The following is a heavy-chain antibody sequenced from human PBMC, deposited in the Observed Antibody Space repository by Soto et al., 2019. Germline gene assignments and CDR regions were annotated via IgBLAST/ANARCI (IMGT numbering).Heavy chain of an antibody. V-gene: IGHV4-59*01. Sequence: TSETLSLTCTFSGGSISPYYWSWIRQPPGRGLEWIGYIYYSGSTNYNPSLKSRVTISVDTSKNQFSLKLSSVTAADTAVYYCARDIGGYYDSSSYANWGQGTLVTVSS. CDR3: ARDIGGYYDSSSYAN. CDR2: IYYSGST. J-gene: IGHJ4*02. D-gene: IGHD3-22*01. CDR1: GGSISPYY.